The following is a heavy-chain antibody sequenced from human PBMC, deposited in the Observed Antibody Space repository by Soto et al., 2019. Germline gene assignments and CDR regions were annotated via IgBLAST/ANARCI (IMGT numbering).Heavy chain of an antibody. Sequence: GGSLRLSCAASGFTFSSYSMNWVRQAPGKGLEWVSSISSSSSYIYYADSVKGRFTISRDNAKNSLYLQMNSLRAEDTAVYYCARDQSWVGSGYLRAEYYYGMDAWGQGTTVTVSS. V-gene: IGHV3-21*01. J-gene: IGHJ6*02. D-gene: IGHD3-22*01. CDR2: ISSSSSYI. CDR1: GFTFSSYS. CDR3: ARDQSWVGSGYLRAEYYYGMDA.